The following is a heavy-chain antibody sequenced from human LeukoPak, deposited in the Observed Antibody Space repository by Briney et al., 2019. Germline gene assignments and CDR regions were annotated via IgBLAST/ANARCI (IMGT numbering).Heavy chain of an antibody. D-gene: IGHD6-13*01. Sequence: ASVKGSCKASGGTFSSYAISWVRQAPGQGLEWMGGIIPIFGTANYAQKFQGRVTITADESTSTAYMELRSLRSDDTAVYYCASGQTYSSSWQGDYYYGMDVWGQGTTVTVSS. J-gene: IGHJ6*02. CDR3: ASGQTYSSSWQGDYYYGMDV. CDR2: IIPIFGTA. CDR1: GGTFSSYA. V-gene: IGHV1-69*13.